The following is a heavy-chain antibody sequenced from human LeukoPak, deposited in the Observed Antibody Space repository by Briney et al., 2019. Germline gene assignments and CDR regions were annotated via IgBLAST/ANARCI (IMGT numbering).Heavy chain of an antibody. CDR2: IYSGGST. J-gene: IGHJ4*02. Sequence: PGGSLRLSCAASGLTVSSNYMSWVRQAPGKGLEWVSVIYSGGSTYYADSVKGRFTISRDNSKNTLYLQMNSLRAEDTAVYYCANRAGYSSGWYFDYWGQGTLVTVSS. CDR1: GLTVSSNY. V-gene: IGHV3-66*01. CDR3: ANRAGYSSGWYFDY. D-gene: IGHD6-19*01.